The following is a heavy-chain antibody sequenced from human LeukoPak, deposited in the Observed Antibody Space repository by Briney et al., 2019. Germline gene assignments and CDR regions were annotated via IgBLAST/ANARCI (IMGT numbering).Heavy chain of an antibody. CDR1: GFTFSSYW. CDR2: IKQDGSEK. J-gene: IGHJ5*02. CDR3: ARAHANWNYDLHWFDP. V-gene: IGHV3-7*01. D-gene: IGHD1-7*01. Sequence: GGSLRLSCAASGFTFSSYWMSWVRQAPGKGLEWVANIKQDGSEKYYVDSVKGRFTISRDNAKNSLYLQMNSLRAEDTAVYYCARAHANWNYDLHWFDPWGQGTLVTVSS.